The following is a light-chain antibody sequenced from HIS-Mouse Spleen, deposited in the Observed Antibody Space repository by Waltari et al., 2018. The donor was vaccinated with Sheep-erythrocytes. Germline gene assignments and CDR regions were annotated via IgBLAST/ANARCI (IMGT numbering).Light chain of an antibody. CDR2: LGS. V-gene: IGKV2-28*01. CDR3: MQALQTPRT. Sequence: IVMTQSPLSLPVTPGEPASISCRSSQSLLHSNGYDYLDWYLQKPGQSPHLLIYLGSNRATGVPDRFSGSGSGTDVTLKISRVEAEDVGVYYCMQALQTPRTFGQGTKVEIK. J-gene: IGKJ1*01. CDR1: QSLLHSNGYDY.